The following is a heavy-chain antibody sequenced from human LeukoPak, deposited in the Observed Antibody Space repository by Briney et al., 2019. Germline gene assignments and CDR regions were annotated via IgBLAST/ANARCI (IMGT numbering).Heavy chain of an antibody. J-gene: IGHJ4*02. CDR2: ISGSGGST. D-gene: IGHD5-24*01. CDR3: AKDLGDGYNYAQPDPFDY. Sequence: QAGGSLRLSCAASGFTFTNYAMSWVRQAPGKGLEWVSAISGSGGSTYYADSVKGRFTISRDNSKNTLYLQMNSLRAEDTAVYYCAKDLGDGYNYAQPDPFDYWGQGTLVTVSS. CDR1: GFTFTNYA. V-gene: IGHV3-23*01.